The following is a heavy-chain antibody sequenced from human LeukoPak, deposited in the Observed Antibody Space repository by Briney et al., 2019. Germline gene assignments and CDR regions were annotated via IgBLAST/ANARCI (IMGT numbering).Heavy chain of an antibody. J-gene: IGHJ2*01. D-gene: IGHD6-19*01. CDR3: AKGAVAGTELDWYFDL. V-gene: IGHV3-23*01. CDR1: GFTFSSYA. CDR2: ISGSGGST. Sequence: GGSLRPSCAASGFTFSSYAMSWVRQAPGKGLEWVSAISGSGGSTYYADSVKGRFTISRDNSKNTLYLQMNSLRAEDTAVYYCAKGAVAGTELDWYFDLWGRGTLVTVSS.